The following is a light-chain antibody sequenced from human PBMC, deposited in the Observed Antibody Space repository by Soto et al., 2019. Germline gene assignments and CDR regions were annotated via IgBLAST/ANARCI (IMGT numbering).Light chain of an antibody. V-gene: IGKV1-5*01. CDR1: QNINTW. J-gene: IGKJ2*01. Sequence: DIQMTQSPSTLSASVGDRVTITCRASQNINTWLAWYQQKPGKAPKFLIYDASSLQSGVPSRFSGGGSGTEFTLTISSLQPDDFATYYCQQYHSFSMYTVGQGTKLEIK. CDR2: DAS. CDR3: QQYHSFSMYT.